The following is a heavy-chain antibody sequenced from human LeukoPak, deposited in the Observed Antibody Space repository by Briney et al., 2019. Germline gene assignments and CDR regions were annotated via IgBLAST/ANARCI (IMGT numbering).Heavy chain of an antibody. CDR1: GFTFTNYG. D-gene: IGHD3-10*01. V-gene: IGHV3-30*02. Sequence: GGSLRLSCAASGFTFTNYGLHWVRQAPGKGLEWVAFIRYDGSNTYYADSVRGRFTISRDNAKNSLYLQMNSLRAEDTAVYYCVRSRSTWFGEVLAAFDIWGRGTVVTVSS. CDR3: VRSRSTWFGEVLAAFDI. CDR2: IRYDGSNT. J-gene: IGHJ3*02.